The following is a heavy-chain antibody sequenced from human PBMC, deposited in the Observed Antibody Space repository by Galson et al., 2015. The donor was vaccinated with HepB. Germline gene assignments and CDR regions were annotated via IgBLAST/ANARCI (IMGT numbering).Heavy chain of an antibody. D-gene: IGHD6-13*01. V-gene: IGHV3-33*08. CDR3: AREGGSSWYLDY. J-gene: IGHJ4*02. CDR2: IWYDGSNK. CDR1: GFTFSSYG. Sequence: SLRLSCAASGFTFSSYGMHWVRQAPGKGLEWVAVIWYDGSNKYYADSVKGRFTISRDNSKNTLYLQMNSLRAEDTAVYYCAREGGSSWYLDYWGQGTLVTVSS.